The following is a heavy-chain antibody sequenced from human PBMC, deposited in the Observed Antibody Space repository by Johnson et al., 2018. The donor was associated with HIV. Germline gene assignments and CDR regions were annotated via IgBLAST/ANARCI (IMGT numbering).Heavy chain of an antibody. CDR1: GFTFSSYA. D-gene: IGHD6-13*01. V-gene: IGHV3-30*04. J-gene: IGHJ3*02. Sequence: QLVESGGGVVQPGRSLRLSCAASGFTFSSYAMHWVRQAPGKGLEWVAVISYDGSNKYYADSVKGRFTISRDNSKNTMYLQMNSLRAEDTAVYYCAKDLQQPQRGEHALAQDAFDIWGQGTMVTVSS. CDR3: AKDLQQPQRGEHALAQDAFDI. CDR2: ISYDGSNK.